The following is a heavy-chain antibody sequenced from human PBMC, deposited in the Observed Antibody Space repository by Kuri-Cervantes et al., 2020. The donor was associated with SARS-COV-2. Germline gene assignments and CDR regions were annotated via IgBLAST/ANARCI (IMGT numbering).Heavy chain of an antibody. J-gene: IGHJ6*02. Sequence: SVKVSCKASGGTFSSYAISWVRQAPGQGLEWMGGIIPIFGTANYAQKFQGRVTITADKSTSTAYMELSSLRSEDTAVYYCARQGGGGYEGVYYYYGMDVWGQGTTVNVSS. CDR3: ARQGGGGYEGVYYYYGMDV. V-gene: IGHV1-69*06. D-gene: IGHD5-12*01. CDR1: GGTFSSYA. CDR2: IIPIFGTA.